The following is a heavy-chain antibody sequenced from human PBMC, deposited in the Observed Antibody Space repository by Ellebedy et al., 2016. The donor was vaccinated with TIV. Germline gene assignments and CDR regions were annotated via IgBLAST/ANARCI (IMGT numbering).Heavy chain of an antibody. J-gene: IGHJ4*02. CDR2: IWYDGSHE. Sequence: GGSLRLXXAASGFTFSSYGMHWVRQAPGKGLEWVAVIWYDGSHEYYADSVKGRFTISRDNPKNTLYLQMNSLRAEDTALYYCARSTRIGTTGAYFDYWGQGTLVTVSS. CDR1: GFTFSSYG. D-gene: IGHD1-1*01. V-gene: IGHV3-33*01. CDR3: ARSTRIGTTGAYFDY.